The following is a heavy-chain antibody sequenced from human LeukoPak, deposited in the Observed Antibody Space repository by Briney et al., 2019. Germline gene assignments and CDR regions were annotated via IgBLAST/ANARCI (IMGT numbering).Heavy chain of an antibody. Sequence: GGSLRLSCAASGFTFDYYGMSWVRQAPGKGLEWVSTISGTGGTTYYADSVKGRFTISRDNSKNTLYLQMNSLRADDTAVYYCAKRRGLELTYYYHMDVWGKGTTVTVSS. J-gene: IGHJ6*03. D-gene: IGHD1-7*01. CDR3: AKRRGLELTYYYHMDV. CDR2: ISGTGGTT. V-gene: IGHV3-23*01. CDR1: GFTFDYYG.